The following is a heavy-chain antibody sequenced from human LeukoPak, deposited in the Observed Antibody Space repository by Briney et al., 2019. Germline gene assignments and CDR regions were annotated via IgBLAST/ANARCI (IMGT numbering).Heavy chain of an antibody. V-gene: IGHV1-3*01. CDR3: TRSGWYDPFDY. CDR1: GYTFTSYA. J-gene: IGHJ4*02. D-gene: IGHD6-19*01. CDR2: INAGNGNT. Sequence: ASVKVSCTASGYTFTSYAMHWVRQAPGQRLEWMGWINAGNGNTKCSQKFQGRVTITRDTSASTAYMELSSLRSEDTAVYYCTRSGWYDPFDYWGQGTLVTVSS.